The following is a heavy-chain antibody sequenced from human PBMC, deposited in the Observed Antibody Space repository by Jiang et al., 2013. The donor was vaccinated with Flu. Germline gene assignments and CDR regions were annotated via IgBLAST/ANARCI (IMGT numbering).Heavy chain of an antibody. CDR2: IFYSGSA. V-gene: IGHV4-30-4*01. D-gene: IGHD4-11*01. CDR3: ARDQGGYTNLDS. CDR1: GGSIRSGDFY. J-gene: IGHJ4*02. Sequence: SGLVKPSQTLSLTCTVSGGSIRSGDFYWSWIRQPPGKGLEWIGYIFYSGSAYYNASLKSRVSISIDTYEKQFSLRLSSVTAADTAVYYCARDQGGYTNLDSWGQGALVTVSS.